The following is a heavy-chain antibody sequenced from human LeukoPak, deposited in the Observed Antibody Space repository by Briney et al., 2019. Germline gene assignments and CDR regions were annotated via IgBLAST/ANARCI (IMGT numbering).Heavy chain of an antibody. D-gene: IGHD2-21*02. V-gene: IGHV3-48*04. CDR3: ARRYCGGDCYEYYYYGMDV. CDR2: ISSSGSTI. J-gene: IGHJ6*02. CDR1: GFTFSSHS. Sequence: PGGSLRLSCAASGFTFSSHSMNWVRQAPGKGLEWVSYISSSGSTIYYADSVKGRFTISRDNAKNSLYLQMNSLRAEDTAVYYCARRYCGGDCYEYYYYGMDVWGQGTTVTVSS.